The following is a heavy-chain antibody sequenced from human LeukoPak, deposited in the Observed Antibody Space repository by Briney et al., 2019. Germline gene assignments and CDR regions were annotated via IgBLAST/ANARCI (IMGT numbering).Heavy chain of an antibody. CDR3: ARGTVTTIY. V-gene: IGHV4-34*01. J-gene: IGHJ4*02. CDR1: GGSFSGYY. D-gene: IGHD4-17*01. Sequence: PSETLSLTCAVYGGSFSGYYWSWIRHPPGKGLEWIGEINHSGSTNYNPSLKSRVTISVDTSKNQFSLKLSSVTAADTAVYYCARGTVTTIYWGQGTLVTVSS. CDR2: INHSGST.